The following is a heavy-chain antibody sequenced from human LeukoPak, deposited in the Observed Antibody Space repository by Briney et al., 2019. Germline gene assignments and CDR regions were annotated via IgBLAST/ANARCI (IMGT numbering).Heavy chain of an antibody. J-gene: IGHJ3*02. CDR2: ISAYNGNT. CDR1: GYTFTSYG. Sequence: RASVKVSSKASGYTFTSYGISWVRQAPGQGLEWMGWISAYNGNTNYAQKLQGRVTMTTDRSTSTAYMELRSLRSDDTAVYYCARGYDSSGYIAERAFDIWGQGTMVPSLQ. V-gene: IGHV1-18*01. D-gene: IGHD3-22*01. CDR3: ARGYDSSGYIAERAFDI.